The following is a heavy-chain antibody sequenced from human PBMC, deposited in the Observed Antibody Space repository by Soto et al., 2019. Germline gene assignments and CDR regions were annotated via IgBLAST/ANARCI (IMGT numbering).Heavy chain of an antibody. J-gene: IGHJ4*02. CDR1: GYIFPNYV. CDR3: ARIPPVNYYFDY. CDR2: ISAHNGDT. Sequence: QVQLVQSGAEVKKPGASVKVSCKASGYIFPNYVIAWVRQAPGQGLEWMGWISAHNGDTSYAQKIQGRVTMTADTSMTTAYMELRSLSSDDTAVYYCARIPPVNYYFDYWGQGTLVTVSS. V-gene: IGHV1-18*01.